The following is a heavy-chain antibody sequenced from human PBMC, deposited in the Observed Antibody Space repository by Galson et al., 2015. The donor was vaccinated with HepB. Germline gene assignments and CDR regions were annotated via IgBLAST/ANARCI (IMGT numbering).Heavy chain of an antibody. D-gene: IGHD3-3*01. Sequence: SCAASGFTFSSYAMSWVRQAPGKGLEWMGIINPSGGSTSYAQKFQGRVTMTRDTSTSTVYMELSSLRSEDTAVYYCARDPLYDFWSGYFHYYYYMDVWGKGTTVTVSS. CDR1: GFTFSSYA. V-gene: IGHV1-46*03. CDR2: INPSGGST. J-gene: IGHJ6*03. CDR3: ARDPLYDFWSGYFHYYYYMDV.